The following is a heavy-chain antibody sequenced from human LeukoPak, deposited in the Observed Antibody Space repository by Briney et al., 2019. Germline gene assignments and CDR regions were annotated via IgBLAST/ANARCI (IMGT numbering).Heavy chain of an antibody. CDR3: ASRKENSSGWPTLDY. D-gene: IGHD6-19*01. CDR1: GGTFSSYT. V-gene: IGHV1-69*05. J-gene: IGHJ4*02. Sequence: SVKVSCKTSGGTFSSYTITWVRQAPGQGLEWMGGIIPIFGTTNYAQKFQGRVTMTRDTSTSTVYMELSSLRSEDTAVYYCASRKENSSGWPTLDYWGQGTLVTVSS. CDR2: IIPIFGTT.